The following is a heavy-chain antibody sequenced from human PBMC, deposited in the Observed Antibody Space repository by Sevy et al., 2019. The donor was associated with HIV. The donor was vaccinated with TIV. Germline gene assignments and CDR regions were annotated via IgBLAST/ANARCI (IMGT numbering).Heavy chain of an antibody. Sequence: GGSLRLSCTASGFTLSDYYISWIRQAPGKGLQWISYMSGSDDSGGDDTIYYADAVKGRFTISRDNSKNTLYLQMNSLRAEDTAVYYCAKEGVVDAPDYWGQGTLVTVSS. V-gene: IGHV3-11*01. CDR2: MSGSDDSGGDDTI. CDR1: GFTLSDYY. J-gene: IGHJ4*02. CDR3: AKEGVVDAPDY. D-gene: IGHD3-22*01.